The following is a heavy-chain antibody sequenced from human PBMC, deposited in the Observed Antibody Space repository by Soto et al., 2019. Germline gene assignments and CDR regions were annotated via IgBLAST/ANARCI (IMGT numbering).Heavy chain of an antibody. D-gene: IGHD5-18*01. V-gene: IGHV4-31*03. CDR3: ARGSGYSYGPIDY. J-gene: IGHJ4*02. CDR2: IYYSGTT. CDR1: GGSISGGGFY. Sequence: SETLSLTCTVSGGSISGGGFYWTWIRHYPGEGLEWIGCIYYSGTTHYNPSLKNRITISIDPSNNRFSLQVRSVTAADTAVYYCARGSGYSYGPIDYWGQGTLVTVSS.